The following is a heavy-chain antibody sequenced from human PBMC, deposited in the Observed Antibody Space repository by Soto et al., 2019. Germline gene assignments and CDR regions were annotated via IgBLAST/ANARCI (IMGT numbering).Heavy chain of an antibody. Sequence: SETLSLTCAVSGGSISSGGYSWSWIRQPPGKGLEWIGYIYHSGSTNYNPSLKSRVTISVDTSKNQFSLKLSSVTAADTAVYYCARHSGYDPRFYYYYYGMDVWGQGTTVTVSS. V-gene: IGHV4-30-2*01. J-gene: IGHJ6*02. CDR2: IYHSGST. D-gene: IGHD5-12*01. CDR1: GGSISSGGYS. CDR3: ARHSGYDPRFYYYYYGMDV.